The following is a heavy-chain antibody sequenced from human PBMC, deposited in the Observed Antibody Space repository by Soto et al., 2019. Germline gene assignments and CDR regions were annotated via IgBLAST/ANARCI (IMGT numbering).Heavy chain of an antibody. D-gene: IGHD3-3*01. J-gene: IGHJ4*02. CDR3: ASAHDYGFWSGRGSYFDY. V-gene: IGHV6-1*01. Sequence: QTLSLTCAISGDSVSSNSAAWNWIRQSPSRGLEWLGRTYYRSKWYNDYAVSVKSRITINPDTSKNQFSLQLNSVTPEDTAVYYCASAHDYGFWSGRGSYFDYWGQGTLVTVSS. CDR2: TYYRSKWYN. CDR1: GDSVSSNSAA.